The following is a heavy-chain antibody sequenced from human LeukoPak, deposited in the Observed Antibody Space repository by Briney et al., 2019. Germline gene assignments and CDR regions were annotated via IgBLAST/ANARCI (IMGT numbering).Heavy chain of an antibody. D-gene: IGHD2-2*01. CDR3: ARGLIGRSSTSPSFDY. Sequence: GASVKVSCKASGYTFTSYDINWVRQATGQGLEWMGWMNPNSGNTGYAQKFQGRVTITRNTSISTAYMELSSLRSEDTAVYYCARGLIGRSSTSPSFDYWGQGTLVTVSS. V-gene: IGHV1-8*03. CDR1: GYTFTSYD. CDR2: MNPNSGNT. J-gene: IGHJ4*02.